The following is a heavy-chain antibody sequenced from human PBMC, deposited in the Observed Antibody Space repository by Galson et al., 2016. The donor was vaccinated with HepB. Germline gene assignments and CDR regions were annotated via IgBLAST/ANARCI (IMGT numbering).Heavy chain of an antibody. CDR2: INPAGGST. J-gene: IGHJ4*02. CDR1: GYPFITYY. V-gene: IGHV1-46*01. CDR3: ARRVRAVTGFTYFDY. Sequence: SVKVSCKASGYPFITYYIHWVRQAPGQGLEWMGIINPAGGSTTYAQSFHGRLTMTRDTSTTTVHMELVSLTSDDTAVYYCARRVRAVTGFTYFDYWGQGTQVTVSS. D-gene: IGHD6-19*01.